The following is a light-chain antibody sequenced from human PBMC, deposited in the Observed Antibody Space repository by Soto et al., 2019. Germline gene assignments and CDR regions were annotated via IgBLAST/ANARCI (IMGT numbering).Light chain of an antibody. Sequence: DIEMTQSPPSLSASVGDRVTITCQARQDIGNYLTWYQQRPGKAPKLLIYDAATLETGVPSRFSGSGSGTEFTLIISSLQPEDIAAYHCQQYDSLPITFGQGTRLEI. V-gene: IGKV1-33*01. CDR1: QDIGNY. J-gene: IGKJ5*01. CDR2: DAA. CDR3: QQYDSLPIT.